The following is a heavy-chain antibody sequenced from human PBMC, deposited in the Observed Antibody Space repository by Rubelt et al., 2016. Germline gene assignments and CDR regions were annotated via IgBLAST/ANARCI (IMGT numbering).Heavy chain of an antibody. CDR3: ARAYMLYGTPPYHFDP. CDR2: IQPDGNEK. V-gene: IGHV3-7*04. CDR1: GFTFSGYW. D-gene: IGHD2-8*01. Sequence: GGGLVQPGGSLRLSCAASGFTFSGYWMTWVRQSAEKGLEWVAAIQPDGNEKHYVDSVKGRFSVSRDNTKKSMYLQMNNLKVEDTAIYYCARAYMLYGTPPYHFDPWGQGTLVTVSS. J-gene: IGHJ5*02.